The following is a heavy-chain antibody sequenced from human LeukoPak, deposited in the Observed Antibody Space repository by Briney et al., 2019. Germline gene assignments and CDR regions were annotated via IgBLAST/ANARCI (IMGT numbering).Heavy chain of an antibody. Sequence: GGSLRLSCAASGFTFSSYEMNWVRQAPGKGLEWVSYISSSASTIYYADSVKGRFTISRDNAKNSLYLQMNSLRAEDTAVYYCARVSSTSCYDWGQGTLVNVSS. CDR2: ISSSASTI. J-gene: IGHJ4*02. CDR3: ARVSSTSCYD. D-gene: IGHD2-2*01. V-gene: IGHV3-48*03. CDR1: GFTFSSYE.